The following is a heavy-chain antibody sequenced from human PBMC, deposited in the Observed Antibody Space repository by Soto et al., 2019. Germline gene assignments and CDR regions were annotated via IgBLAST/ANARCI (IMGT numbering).Heavy chain of an antibody. V-gene: IGHV1-2*04. CDR3: ARGGDTMIVVVGPQDGMDV. CDR1: GYTFTGYY. Sequence: ASVKVSCKASGYTFTGYYMHWVRQAPGQGLEWMGWINPNSGGTNYAQKFQGWVTMTRDTSISTAYMELSRLRSDDTAVYYCARGGDTMIVVVGPQDGMDVWGQGTTVTVSS. CDR2: INPNSGGT. D-gene: IGHD3-22*01. J-gene: IGHJ6*02.